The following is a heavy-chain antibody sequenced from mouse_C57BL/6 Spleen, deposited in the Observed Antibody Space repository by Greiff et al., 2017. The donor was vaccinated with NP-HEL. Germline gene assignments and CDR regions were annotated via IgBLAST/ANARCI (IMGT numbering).Heavy chain of an antibody. V-gene: IGHV1-19*01. CDR1: GYTFTDYY. CDR2: INPYNGGT. Sequence: EVQLQESGPVLVKPGASVKMSCKASGYTFTDYYMNWVKQSHGKSLEWIGVINPYNGGTSYNQKFKGKATLTVDKSSSTAYMELNSLTSEDSAVYYCARRSVGGYAMDYWGQGTSVTVSS. CDR3: ARRSVGGYAMDY. J-gene: IGHJ4*01. D-gene: IGHD1-1*02.